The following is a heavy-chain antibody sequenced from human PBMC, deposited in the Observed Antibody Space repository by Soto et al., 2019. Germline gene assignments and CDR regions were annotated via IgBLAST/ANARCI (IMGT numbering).Heavy chain of an antibody. CDR1: GDSISSGDSY. J-gene: IGHJ5*02. CDR2: IYSSGIT. V-gene: IGHV4-30-4*01. CDR3: ARGREGGSDSLGSGYYTNWFDP. D-gene: IGHD3-3*01. Sequence: SETLSLTCTVSGDSISSGDSYWSWIRQSPGKGLEWIGYIYSSGITYYNESLKSRVSMSVDTSDNQFSLKMNSVTAADSAVYYCARGREGGSDSLGSGYYTNWFDPWGQGRLVTVSS.